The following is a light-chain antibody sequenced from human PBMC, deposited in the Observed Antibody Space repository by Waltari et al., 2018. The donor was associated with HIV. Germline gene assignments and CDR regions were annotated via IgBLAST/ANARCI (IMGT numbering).Light chain of an antibody. CDR1: QSVSSN. CDR3: QQYNKWPLT. J-gene: IGKJ4*01. CDR2: GAS. Sequence: EIVLMQSPATLSVSPGERATLSCRASQSVSSNLAWYQQKPGQAPRLLVYGASTRATGIPARFSGSGSGTEFTLTISSLQSEDYYCQQYNKWPLTFGGGTKVEIK. V-gene: IGKV3D-15*01.